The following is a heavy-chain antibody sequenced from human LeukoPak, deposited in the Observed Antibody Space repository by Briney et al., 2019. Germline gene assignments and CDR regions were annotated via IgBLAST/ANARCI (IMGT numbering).Heavy chain of an antibody. CDR2: ISADGGST. J-gene: IGHJ4*02. CDR1: GLNFYDSA. CDR3: AKESGKFDY. Sequence: GGSLRLSCVASGLNFYDSAMHWVRQAPGKGLEWVSLISADGGSTFSADSVKGRFSISRDNSKNCLYLQMDSLRSEDTAMYYCAKESGKFDYWGQGTLVAVSS. V-gene: IGHV3-43*02.